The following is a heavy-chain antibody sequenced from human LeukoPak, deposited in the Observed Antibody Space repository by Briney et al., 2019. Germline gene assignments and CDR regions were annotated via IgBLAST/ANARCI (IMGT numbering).Heavy chain of an antibody. J-gene: IGHJ6*03. CDR2: ISYDGSNK. CDR1: GFTFSNYW. Sequence: PGGSLRLSCAASGFTFSNYWMSWVRQAPGKGLEWVAVISYDGSNKYYADSVKGRFTISRDNSKNTLYLQMNSLRAEDTAVYYCARSELGYNYHYMDVWGKGTTVTISS. CDR3: ARSELGYNYHYMDV. V-gene: IGHV3-30*03. D-gene: IGHD3-10*01.